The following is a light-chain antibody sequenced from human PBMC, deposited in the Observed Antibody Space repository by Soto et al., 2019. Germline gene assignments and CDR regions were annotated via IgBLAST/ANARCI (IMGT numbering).Light chain of an antibody. Sequence: QSALTQLPSVSGAPGQRVTIPCTGSSSNIGSYYDVHWYQQLPGTVPKLLIYGDNNRPSGVPDRFSGSKSGTSASLAITGLQAEDEADYYCQSYDSSLSHVVFGGGTKVTVL. J-gene: IGLJ2*01. CDR1: SSNIGSYYD. V-gene: IGLV1-40*01. CDR2: GDN. CDR3: QSYDSSLSHVV.